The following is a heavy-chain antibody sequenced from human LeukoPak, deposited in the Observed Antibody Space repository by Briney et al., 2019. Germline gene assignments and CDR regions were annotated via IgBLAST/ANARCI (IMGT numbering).Heavy chain of an antibody. J-gene: IGHJ4*02. CDR3: ARAGSFWHYVY. CDR1: GFTFSGFW. CDR2: IKQDGSEK. D-gene: IGHD1-7*01. V-gene: IGHV3-7*01. Sequence: GGSLRPSCAASGFTFSGFWMSWVRQTPGKGLEWVANIKQDGSEKYYVDSVKGRFTISRDNAKNSLSLQMNSLRVEDTAVYYCARAGSFWHYVYWGQGTLVTVSS.